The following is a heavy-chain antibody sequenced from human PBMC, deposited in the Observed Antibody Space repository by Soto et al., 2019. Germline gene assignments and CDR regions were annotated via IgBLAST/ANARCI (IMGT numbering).Heavy chain of an antibody. V-gene: IGHV2-5*02. D-gene: IGHD6-6*01. CDR1: GFSLSTSGVG. J-gene: IGHJ4*02. Sequence: QITLKESGPTLVKPTQTLTLTCTFSGFSLSTSGVGVGWIRQPPGKALEWLALIYWDDDKRYSPSLKSRLTITKDTAKNQVVLTMTNMDHVDTATYYCAHRRGSSSPIDYWGQGTLVTVSS. CDR2: IYWDDDK. CDR3: AHRRGSSSPIDY.